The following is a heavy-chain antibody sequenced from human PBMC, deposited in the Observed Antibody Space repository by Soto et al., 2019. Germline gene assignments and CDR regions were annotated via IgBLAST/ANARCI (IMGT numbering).Heavy chain of an antibody. V-gene: IGHV5-51*01. J-gene: IGHJ6*02. CDR3: ARLFSADYDFWSGYSSSYGMDV. CDR1: GYSFTSYW. Sequence: GESLKISCKGSGYSFTSYWIGWVRQMPGKGLEWMGIIYPGDSDTRYSSSFQGQVTISADKSISTAYLQWSSLKATDTAMYYCARLFSADYDFWSGYSSSYGMDVWGQGTTVTVSS. CDR2: IYPGDSDT. D-gene: IGHD3-3*01.